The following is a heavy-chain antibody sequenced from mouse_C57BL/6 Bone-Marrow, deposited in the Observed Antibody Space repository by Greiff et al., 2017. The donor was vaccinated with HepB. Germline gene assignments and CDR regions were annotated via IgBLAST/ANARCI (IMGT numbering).Heavy chain of an antibody. Sequence: EVKLQESGGGLVQPGGSMKLSCVASGFTFSNYWMNWVRQSPEKGLEWVAQIRLKSDNYATHYAESVKGRFTISRDDSKSSVYLQMNNLRAEDTGIYYCTIYYYGSLAYWGQGTLVTVSA. J-gene: IGHJ3*01. CDR3: TIYYYGSLAY. V-gene: IGHV6-3*01. D-gene: IGHD1-1*01. CDR1: GFTFSNYW. CDR2: IRLKSDNYAT.